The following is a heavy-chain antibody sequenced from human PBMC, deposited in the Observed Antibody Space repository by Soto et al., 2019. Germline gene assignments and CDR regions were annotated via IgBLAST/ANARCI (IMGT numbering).Heavy chain of an antibody. CDR1: GYTFTSYG. V-gene: IGHV1-18*01. CDR2: ISAYNGNT. Sequence: QVQLVQSGAEVKKPGASVKVSCKASGYTFTSYGISWVRQAPGQWLEWMGWISAYNGNTNYAQKLQGRVTMTTDTSTRTVYMELRSLRSDDTAVYYCARDGRFAGPAFGWLLWEYWGQGTLVTVSS. D-gene: IGHD3-3*01. J-gene: IGHJ4*02. CDR3: ARDGRFAGPAFGWLLWEY.